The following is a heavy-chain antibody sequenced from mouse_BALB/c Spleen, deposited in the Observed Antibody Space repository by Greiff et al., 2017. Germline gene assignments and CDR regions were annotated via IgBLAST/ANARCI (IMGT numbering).Heavy chain of an antibody. V-gene: IGHV1S127*01. D-gene: IGHD2-1*01. CDR2: IDPSDSYT. CDR1: GYTFTSYW. CDR3: TRGELLWYAMDY. Sequence: QVQLQQPGAELVKPGASVKMSCKASGYTFTSYWMHWVKQRPGQGLEWIGVIDPSDSYTSYNQKFKGKATLTVDTSSSTAYMQLSSLTSEDSAVYYCTRGELLWYAMDYWGQGTSVTVSS. J-gene: IGHJ4*01.